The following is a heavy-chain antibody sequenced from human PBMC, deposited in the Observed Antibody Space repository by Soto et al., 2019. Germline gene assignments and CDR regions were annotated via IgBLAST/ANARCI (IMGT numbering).Heavy chain of an antibody. CDR1: GYTFTSYA. CDR3: AREGQTWLQAVDY. J-gene: IGHJ4*02. D-gene: IGHD5-12*01. CDR2: INAGKGNT. Sequence: ASVKVSCKASGYTFTSYATHWERQAPGQRLEWMGWINAGKGNTKYSQKFQGRVTITRDTSASTAYMELSSLRSEDTAVYYCAREGQTWLQAVDYCGQGILLTGSS. V-gene: IGHV1-3*01.